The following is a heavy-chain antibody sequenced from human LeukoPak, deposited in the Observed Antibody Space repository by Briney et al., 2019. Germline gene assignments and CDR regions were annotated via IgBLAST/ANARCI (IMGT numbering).Heavy chain of an antibody. CDR3: ARGDSSGYYPCDY. D-gene: IGHD3-22*01. CDR1: GYTFSDYY. CDR2: INPNSGGT. Sequence: GASVKVSLKSSGYTFSDYYIHWVRQAPGQGLEWMGWINPNSGGTNYAQRFQDSVTMTRDTSISTAYMELSRLRSDDTAVYYCARGDSSGYYPCDYWGHGNMVTVSS. J-gene: IGHJ4*01. V-gene: IGHV1-2*02.